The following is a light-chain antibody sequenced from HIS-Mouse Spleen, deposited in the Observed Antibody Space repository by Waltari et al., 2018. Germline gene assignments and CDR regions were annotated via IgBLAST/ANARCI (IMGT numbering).Light chain of an antibody. CDR2: KDS. CDR1: ALPKQY. CDR3: QSADSSGTYVV. Sequence: SYELTQPPSVSVSPGQTARIPCAGDALPKQYAYWYQQKAGQAPVLVIYKDSERPSGIPERFSGSSSGTTVTLTISGVQAEDEADYYCQSADSSGTYVVFGGGTKLTVL. J-gene: IGLJ2*01. V-gene: IGLV3-25*03.